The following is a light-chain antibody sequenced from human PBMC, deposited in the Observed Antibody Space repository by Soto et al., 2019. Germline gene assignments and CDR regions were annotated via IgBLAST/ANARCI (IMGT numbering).Light chain of an antibody. J-gene: IGKJ1*01. CDR1: QSVSNSY. CDR3: PQDGSAPRT. V-gene: IGKV3-20*01. Sequence: EIVLTQSPGTLSLSPGERATLSCRASQSVSNSYIAWYQQKPGQAPRLLIYAASTRATGIPERFSGSGSGTDFTLTISRLEPEDFAVYHCPQDGSAPRTFGQGTKVEIK. CDR2: AAS.